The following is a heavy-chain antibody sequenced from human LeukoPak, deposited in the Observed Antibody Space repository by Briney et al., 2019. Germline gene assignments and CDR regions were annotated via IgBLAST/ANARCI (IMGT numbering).Heavy chain of an antibody. J-gene: IGHJ4*02. Sequence: PGGSLRLSCAASGFTFSSYSMNWVRQAPGKGLEWVSSISSSSSYIYYADSVKGRFTISRDNAKNSLYLQMNSLRAEDTAVYYCARSRDGYNYGDYWGQGTLVTVSS. CDR1: GFTFSSYS. V-gene: IGHV3-21*01. D-gene: IGHD5-24*01. CDR2: ISSSSSYI. CDR3: ARSRDGYNYGDY.